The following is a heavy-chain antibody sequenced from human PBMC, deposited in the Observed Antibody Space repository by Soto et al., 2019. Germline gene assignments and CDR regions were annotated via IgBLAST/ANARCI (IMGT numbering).Heavy chain of an antibody. CDR1: GSSISPFY. V-gene: IGHV4-59*01. Sequence: PSETLSLTCTVSGSSISPFYWSWIRQPPGKGLEWIGYIYYTGSTKYNPSLKSRVTLSLGTSRNQISLRMSSVTAADTAVYYCTRVGGYYGDYPNFDYWGPGTLVTVSS. CDR3: TRVGGYYGDYPNFDY. CDR2: IYYTGST. D-gene: IGHD4-17*01. J-gene: IGHJ4*02.